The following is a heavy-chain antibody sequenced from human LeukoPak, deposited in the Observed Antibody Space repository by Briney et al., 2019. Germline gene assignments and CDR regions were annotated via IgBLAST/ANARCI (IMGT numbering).Heavy chain of an antibody. D-gene: IGHD6-13*01. Sequence: PSETLSLTCAVYGGSFSGYYWSWIRQPPGKGLEWIGEINHSGSTNYNPSLKSRVTISVDTSKNQFSLKLSSVTAADTAVYYCASGKTAAGTDYWGQGTLVTVSS. J-gene: IGHJ4*02. CDR1: GGSFSGYY. CDR3: ASGKTAAGTDY. CDR2: INHSGST. V-gene: IGHV4-34*01.